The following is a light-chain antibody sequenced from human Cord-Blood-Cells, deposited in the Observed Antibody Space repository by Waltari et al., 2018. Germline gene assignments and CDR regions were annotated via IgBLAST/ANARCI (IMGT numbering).Light chain of an antibody. CDR1: SSDVGGYNC. CDR2: DVS. V-gene: IGLV2-14*01. CDR3: SSYTSSSTRV. Sequence: QSALTHPASVSGSPGQSITISCTGTSSDVGGYNCVSWYQQHPGKAPKLMIYDVSNRPSGVSNRFSGSKSGNTASLTISGLQAEDEADYYCSSYTSSSTRVFGGGTKLTVL. J-gene: IGLJ3*02.